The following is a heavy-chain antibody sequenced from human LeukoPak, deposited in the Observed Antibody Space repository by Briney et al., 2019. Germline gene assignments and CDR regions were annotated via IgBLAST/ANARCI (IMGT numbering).Heavy chain of an antibody. CDR2: INGRGDDT. CDR3: AKGHRESSSFFDS. CDR1: SGFA. J-gene: IGHJ4*02. V-gene: IGHV3-23*01. Sequence: GGSLRLSCAAFSGFAMSWVRQAPGKRLEWVSAINGRGDDTYYPDSVKGRFTISQDNSNNTLYLQMNSLRADDTAVYYCAKGHRESSSFFDSWGQGSPVNVSS.